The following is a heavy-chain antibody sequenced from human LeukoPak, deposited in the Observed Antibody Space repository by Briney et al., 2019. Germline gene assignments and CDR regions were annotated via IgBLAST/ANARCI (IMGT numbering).Heavy chain of an antibody. V-gene: IGHV3-7*01. J-gene: IGHJ4*02. Sequence: PGGSLNLPCLASGFTFSSNWRNWFGQAPGKGLEGLAIIDQGGDVKYYVDAVKGRFTISRDNAKNSLYLQMNSLRAEDTGVYYCARDPYPMSGVSFDYWGQGSLVTVSS. CDR3: ARDPYPMSGVSFDY. D-gene: IGHD3-10*01. CDR1: GFTFSSNW. CDR2: IDQGGDVK.